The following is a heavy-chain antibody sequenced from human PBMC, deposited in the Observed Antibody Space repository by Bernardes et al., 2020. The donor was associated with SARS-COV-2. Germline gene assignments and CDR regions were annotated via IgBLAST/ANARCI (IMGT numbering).Heavy chain of an antibody. CDR2: INSHGSST. CDR1: GFTFRSYW. V-gene: IGHV3-74*01. J-gene: IGHJ4*02. CDR3: ARDAYSGSYYDN. Sequence: GGSLRRSCAASGFTFRSYWMHWVRQAPGKGLVWVSRINSHGSSTIYADSVKGRFTISRDNAKNRLYLQMNSLRVEDTAVYYCARDAYSGSYYDNWGQGILVTVSS. D-gene: IGHD1-26*01.